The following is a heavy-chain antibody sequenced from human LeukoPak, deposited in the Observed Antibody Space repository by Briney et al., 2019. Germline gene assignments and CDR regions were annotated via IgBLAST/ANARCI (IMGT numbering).Heavy chain of an antibody. CDR2: INHSGST. Sequence: SETLSLTCAVYGGSFSGYYWSWIRQPPGKGLEWIGEINHSGSTNYNPSLKSRVTISVDTSKNQFSLKLSSVTAADTAVYYCARVTDGGPPHFDYWGQGTLVTVSS. CDR1: GGSFSGYY. CDR3: ARVTDGGPPHFDY. D-gene: IGHD3-10*01. J-gene: IGHJ4*02. V-gene: IGHV4-34*01.